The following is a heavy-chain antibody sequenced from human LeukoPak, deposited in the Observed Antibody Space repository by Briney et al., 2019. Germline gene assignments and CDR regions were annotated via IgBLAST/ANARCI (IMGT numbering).Heavy chain of an antibody. J-gene: IGHJ5*02. CDR3: AKGPPGFDP. CDR1: GVTFSNYA. Sequence: GGSLRLSCAASGVTFSNYAMSWVRQVPEKGLGWAAAISGSGGSTYYADSVRGRFPISRDNSKITLYLQMNSLGAEDTAVYYWAKGPPGFDPWGQGTRVTV. V-gene: IGHV3-23*01. CDR2: ISGSGGST.